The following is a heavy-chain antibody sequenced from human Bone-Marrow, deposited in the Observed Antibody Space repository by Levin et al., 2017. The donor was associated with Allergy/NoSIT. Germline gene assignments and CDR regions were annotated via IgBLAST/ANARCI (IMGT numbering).Heavy chain of an antibody. V-gene: IGHV1-2*04. CDR3: ARDGPVSRGGSYPRGMDV. CDR1: GYTFTGYY. Sequence: GASVKVSCKASGYTFTGYYMHWVRQAPGQGLEWMGWINPNSGGTNYAQKFQGWVTMTRDTSISTAYMELSRLRSDDTAVYYCARDGPVSRGGSYPRGMDVWGQGTTVTVSS. CDR2: INPNSGGT. J-gene: IGHJ6*02. D-gene: IGHD1-26*01.